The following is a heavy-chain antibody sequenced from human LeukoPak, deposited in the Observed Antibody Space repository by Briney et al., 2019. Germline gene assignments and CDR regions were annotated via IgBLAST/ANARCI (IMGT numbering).Heavy chain of an antibody. V-gene: IGHV3-48*03. D-gene: IGHD3-10*01. CDR2: ISNSGRAI. CDR3: ARGVRGVISYFEY. J-gene: IGHJ4*02. Sequence: PGGSLRLSCTASGFTFRSYEMNWVRQAPGKGLEWVSYISNSGRAIYHADSVKGRFTISRDNAKESLDLQMNSLRAEDTAVYYCARGVRGVISYFEYWGQGTLVTVSS. CDR1: GFTFRSYE.